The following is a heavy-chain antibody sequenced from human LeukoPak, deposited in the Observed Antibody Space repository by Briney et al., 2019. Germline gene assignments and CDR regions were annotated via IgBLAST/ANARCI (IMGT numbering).Heavy chain of an antibody. V-gene: IGHV3-21*01. CDR3: ARVIAYCGGDCYSSFDY. CDR1: GFTFSSYS. CDR2: ISSSSSYI. Sequence: PGGSLRLSCAASGFTFSSYSMNWVRQAPGKGLEWVSSISSSSSYIYYADSVKGRFTISRDNAKNSLYLQMNSLRAEDTAVYYCARVIAYCGGDCYSSFDYWGQGTLVTVSS. J-gene: IGHJ4*02. D-gene: IGHD2-21*02.